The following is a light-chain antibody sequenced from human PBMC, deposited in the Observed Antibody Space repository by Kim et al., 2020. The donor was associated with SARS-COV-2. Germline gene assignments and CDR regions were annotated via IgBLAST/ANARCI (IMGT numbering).Light chain of an antibody. CDR1: NLRSYY. J-gene: IGLJ2*01. V-gene: IGLV3-19*01. Sequence: VALGQTVRITCQGDNLRSYYATWYQQKPGQAPIVVIYGKNNRPSGIPDRFSGSSSGNTASLTITGTQASDEADYYCNSRDSNDNVVFGGGTKLTVL. CDR2: GKN. CDR3: NSRDSNDNVV.